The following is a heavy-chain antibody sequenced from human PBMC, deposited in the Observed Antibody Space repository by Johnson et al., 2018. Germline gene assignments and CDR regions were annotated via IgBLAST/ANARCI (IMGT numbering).Heavy chain of an antibody. CDR3: ASLGDWNYEEVVGMDV. J-gene: IGHJ6*02. CDR1: GGTFSSYA. Sequence: VQLVESGAEVKKPGASVKVSCKASGGTFSSYAISWVRQALGQGLEWMGGIIPIFGTANYAQKSQGRVTLTADESTSPAYMELSSLRSEDTAVYYCASLGDWNYEEVVGMDVWGQGTTVTVSS. D-gene: IGHD1-7*01. CDR2: IIPIFGTA. V-gene: IGHV1-69*01.